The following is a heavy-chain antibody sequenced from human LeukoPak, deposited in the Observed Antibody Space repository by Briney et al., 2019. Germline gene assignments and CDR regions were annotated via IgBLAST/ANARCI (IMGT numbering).Heavy chain of an antibody. CDR1: GFTFSSYT. V-gene: IGHV3-21*01. CDR2: ISSSISYI. D-gene: IGHD2/OR15-2a*01. CDR3: ARGISGPADWIVNY. J-gene: IGHJ4*02. Sequence: PGGSLRLSCVASGFTFSSYTMNWVRQAPGEGREWVSSISSSISYIYYAEPAKRRFTISRDNAKNPLYLQINSLRAEDTAVYYCARGISGPADWIVNYWGQGTLVTVSS.